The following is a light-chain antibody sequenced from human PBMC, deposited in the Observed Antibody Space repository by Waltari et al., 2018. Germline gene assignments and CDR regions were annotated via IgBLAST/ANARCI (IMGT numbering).Light chain of an antibody. CDR1: QSVTSIS. J-gene: IGKJ4*01. V-gene: IGKV3-20*01. CDR3: QQYDGEVVT. Sequence: EIVLTQSPGTLSLSPGERATLSCRASQSVTSISLSRYQQKLGQAPRLLISGTSSRATGTPDRFRCSGSGTDFTLTISRLEPEDVAVYYCQQYDGEVVTFGGGTKVEI. CDR2: GTS.